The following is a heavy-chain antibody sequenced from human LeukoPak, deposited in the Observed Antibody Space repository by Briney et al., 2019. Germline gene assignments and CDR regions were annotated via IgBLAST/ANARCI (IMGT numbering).Heavy chain of an antibody. CDR2: ITRSSSAR. CDR1: GFTFSIYS. V-gene: IGHV3-48*01. D-gene: IGHD4-23*01. J-gene: IGHJ3*02. CDR3: ARALALRWASPGAFDI. Sequence: GGSLRLSCAASGFTFSIYSMNWVRQAPGKGLEWVSYITRSSSARYYADSVKGRFTISRDNAKNSLYLQMNSLRAEDTAVYYCARALALRWASPGAFDIWGQGTMVTVSS.